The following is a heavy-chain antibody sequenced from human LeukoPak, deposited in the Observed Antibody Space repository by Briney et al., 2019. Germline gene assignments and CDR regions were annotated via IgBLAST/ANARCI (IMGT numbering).Heavy chain of an antibody. D-gene: IGHD6-6*01. CDR3: ARTPRMGDLVDYFDY. CDR2: INPNLGRT. V-gene: IGHV1-46*01. J-gene: IGHJ4*02. Sequence: ASVKVSCKASGYSFISKYLHWVRQAPGQGLEWMGRINPNLGRTRYAQKFQGRLTMTRDTSTSTAYMELSSLRSEDTAVYYCARTPRMGDLVDYFDYWGQGTLVTVSS. CDR1: GYSFISKY.